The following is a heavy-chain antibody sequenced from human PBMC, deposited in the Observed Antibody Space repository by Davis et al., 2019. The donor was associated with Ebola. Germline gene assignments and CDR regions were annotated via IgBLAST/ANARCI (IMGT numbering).Heavy chain of an antibody. CDR2: IRSKANSYAT. V-gene: IGHV3-73*01. J-gene: IGHJ6*02. D-gene: IGHD2-2*02. Sequence: GESLKISCAASGFTFSCSAMQWVRQASGKGLEWVGRIRSKANSYATAYAASVKGRFTISRDDSKNTAYLQMNSLRAEDTAVYYCARRLYPGHYNYGKDVWGQGTTVTVSS. CDR3: ARRLYPGHYNYGKDV. CDR1: GFTFSCSA.